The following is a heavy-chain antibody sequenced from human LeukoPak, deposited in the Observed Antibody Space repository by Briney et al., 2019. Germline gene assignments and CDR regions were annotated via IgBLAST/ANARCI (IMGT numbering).Heavy chain of an antibody. CDR3: AKDLRAHTYYNYGMDV. Sequence: GRSLRHSCAASGFTFSAYGMHWVRQAPGKGLDWVAVMSYDGTNKDYADSVKGRFTISRDNSKNTVDLLMNSLRAEDTAVYYCAKDLRAHTYYNYGMDVWGQGTMVTVSS. V-gene: IGHV3-30*18. J-gene: IGHJ6*02. CDR1: GFTFSAYG. CDR2: MSYDGTNK.